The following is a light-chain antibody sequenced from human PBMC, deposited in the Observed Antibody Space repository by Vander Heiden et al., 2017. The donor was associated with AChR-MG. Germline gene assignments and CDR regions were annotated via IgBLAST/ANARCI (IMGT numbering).Light chain of an antibody. CDR1: SSDVGGYNY. CDR2: DVS. CDR3: CAYTSSSTRV. J-gene: IGLJ1*01. V-gene: IGLV2-14*03. Sequence: QSALTQPASVSGSPGQSITLSCTGSSSDVGGYNYVSWYQQHPGKAPKLMIYDVSDRPSGVSNRFSGSKSGNTASLTISGLQAEDEVDYYCCAYTSSSTRVFGTGTKVTVL.